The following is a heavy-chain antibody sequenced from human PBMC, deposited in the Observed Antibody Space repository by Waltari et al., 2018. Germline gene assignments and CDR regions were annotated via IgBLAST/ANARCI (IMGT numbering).Heavy chain of an antibody. CDR1: GGSISRYY. CDR2: IYYSGST. D-gene: IGHD3-10*01. V-gene: IGHV4-59*12. J-gene: IGHJ4*02. CDR3: ARDGRGFNYGSGTYNY. Sequence: QVQLQESGPGLVKPSETLSLTCTVSGGSISRYYWTWIRQPPGKGLEWIGYIYYSGSTNYSPSLKSRVTISLDASKNQFSLKLSSVTAADTAIYYCARDGRGFNYGSGTYNYWGQGTLVTVSS.